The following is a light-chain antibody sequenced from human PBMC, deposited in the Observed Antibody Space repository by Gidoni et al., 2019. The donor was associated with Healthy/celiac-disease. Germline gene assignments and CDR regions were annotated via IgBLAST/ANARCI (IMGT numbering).Light chain of an antibody. CDR3: QQSYSTPRST. CDR2: AAS. CDR1: QSISSY. Sequence: DIQKTQSPSSLSASVGDRVTITCRASQSISSYLNWYQQKPGKAPKLLIYAASSLQSGVPSRFSGSGSGTDFTLTISSLQPEDFATYYCQQSYSTPRSTFXQXTKLXIK. J-gene: IGKJ2*01. V-gene: IGKV1-39*01.